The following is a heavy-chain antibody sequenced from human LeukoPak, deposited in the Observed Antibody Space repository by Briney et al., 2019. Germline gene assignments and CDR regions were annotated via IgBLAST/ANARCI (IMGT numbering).Heavy chain of an antibody. CDR3: ARDLSRIHLWSNPYFDY. V-gene: IGHV3-7*01. CDR2: INQDGTEK. Sequence: GGSLRLSCAASGFTFTTYCMSWVRQLPGKGLEWVANINQDGTEKYYVDSVKGRFTISRDNAKNSLYLQMNSLRAEDTAVYYCARDLSRIHLWSNPYFDYWGQGTLVTVSS. J-gene: IGHJ4*02. D-gene: IGHD5-18*01. CDR1: GFTFTTYC.